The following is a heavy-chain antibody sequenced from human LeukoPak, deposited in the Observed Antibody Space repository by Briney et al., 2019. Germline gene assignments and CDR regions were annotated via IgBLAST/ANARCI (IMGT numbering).Heavy chain of an antibody. J-gene: IGHJ4*02. CDR2: ISSSSSTI. Sequence: GGSLRLSCAASGFTFSSYSMNWVRQAPGKGLEWVSYISSSSSTIYYADSVKGRFTISRDNAKNSLYLQMNSLRAEDTAVYYCARATYYDSSGYEVSNFDYWGQGTLVTVSS. V-gene: IGHV3-48*01. CDR3: ARATYYDSSGYEVSNFDY. D-gene: IGHD3-22*01. CDR1: GFTFSSYS.